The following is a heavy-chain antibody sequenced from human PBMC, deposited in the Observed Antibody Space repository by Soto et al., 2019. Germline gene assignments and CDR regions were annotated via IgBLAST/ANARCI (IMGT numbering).Heavy chain of an antibody. D-gene: IGHD6-6*01. CDR1: GYTFTSYD. Sequence: GASVKVSCKASGYTFTSYDINWVRQATGQGLEWMGWMNPNSGNTGYAQKFQGRVTMTRNTSISTAYMELSSLRSEDTAVYYCARGYEYSSSDHDAFAIWGQGSMVTVSS. CDR3: ARGYEYSSSDHDAFAI. CDR2: MNPNSGNT. J-gene: IGHJ3*02. V-gene: IGHV1-8*01.